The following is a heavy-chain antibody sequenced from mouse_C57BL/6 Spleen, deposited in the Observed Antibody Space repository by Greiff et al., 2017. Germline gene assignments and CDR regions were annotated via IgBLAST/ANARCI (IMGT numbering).Heavy chain of an antibody. J-gene: IGHJ3*01. CDR2: IDPSDSYT. CDR3: ARSAWFAY. V-gene: IGHV1-59*01. Sequence: VQLQQPGAELVRPGTSVKLSCKASGYTFTSYWMHWVKQRPGQGLEWIGVIDPSDSYTNYNQKFKGKATLTVDTSSSTAYMQLSSLTSEDSAVYCCARSAWFAYWGQGTLVTVSA. CDR1: GYTFTSYW.